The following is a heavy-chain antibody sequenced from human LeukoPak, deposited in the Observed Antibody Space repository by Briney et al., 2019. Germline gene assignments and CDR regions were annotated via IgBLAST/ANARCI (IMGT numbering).Heavy chain of an antibody. CDR3: ARDLTTVTTRYLGYYYYMDV. J-gene: IGHJ6*03. V-gene: IGHV3-48*01. Sequence: QPGGSLRLSCAASGFTFSSYSMNWVRQAPGKGLEWVSYISSSSSTIYYADSVKGRFTISRDNAKNSLYLQMNSLRAEDTAVYYCARDLTTVTTRYLGYYYYMDVWGKGTTVTVSS. D-gene: IGHD4-17*01. CDR2: ISSSSSTI. CDR1: GFTFSSYS.